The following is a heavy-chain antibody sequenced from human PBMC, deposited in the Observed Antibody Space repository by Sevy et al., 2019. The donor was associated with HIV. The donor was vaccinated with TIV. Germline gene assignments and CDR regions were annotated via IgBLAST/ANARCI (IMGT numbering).Heavy chain of an antibody. CDR2: INQDGSER. D-gene: IGHD3-10*01. CDR1: GFTFSRFW. CDR3: ARGSVIEWPLDPFDY. J-gene: IGHJ4*01. Sequence: GGSLRRSCAASGFTFSRFWMSWVRQAPGKGLEWVANINQDGSERYYVDSVKGRFTICRDNAKNPLYLQKNSLRGDDTAVVCCARGSVIEWPLDPFDYRGHRTLVTVSS. V-gene: IGHV3-7*03.